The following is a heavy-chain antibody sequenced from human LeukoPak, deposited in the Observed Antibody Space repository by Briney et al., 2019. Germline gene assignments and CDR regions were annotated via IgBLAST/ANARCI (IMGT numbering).Heavy chain of an antibody. J-gene: IGHJ4*02. CDR2: INHSGSP. D-gene: IGHD1-14*01. V-gene: IGHV4-34*01. CDR3: ARAGGGATTNQNPPDY. CDR1: GGSFSGYY. Sequence: SETLSLTRAVYGGSFSGYYWRWIRQPPGKGLEWIGEINHSGSPNYSPSLKGRVSISVDTSKHQFSLKLSSVIAADTAVYYCARAGGGATTNQNPPDYWGQGTLVTVSS.